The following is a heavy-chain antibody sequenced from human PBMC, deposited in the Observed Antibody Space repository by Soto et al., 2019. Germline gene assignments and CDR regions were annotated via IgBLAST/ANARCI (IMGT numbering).Heavy chain of an antibody. CDR3: ASSEGLEKLGSFDI. V-gene: IGHV1-18*01. CDR1: GYTFTSYG. Sequence: ASVKVSCKASGYTFTSYGFSWVRQAPGQGLEWMGWISAYNGNTNYAEKLQGRVTMTTDTSTSTAYMELRSLRSDDTAVYYRASSEGLEKLGSFDIWGQGTMVTVSS. D-gene: IGHD6-13*01. CDR2: ISAYNGNT. J-gene: IGHJ3*02.